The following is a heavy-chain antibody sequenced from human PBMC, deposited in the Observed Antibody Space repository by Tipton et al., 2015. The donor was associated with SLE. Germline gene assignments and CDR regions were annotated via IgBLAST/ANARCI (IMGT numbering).Heavy chain of an antibody. CDR3: AGLMVYAIAPSGWFDP. CDR2: IYTSGST. CDR1: GGSISSGDYY. J-gene: IGHJ5*02. Sequence: TLSLTCTVSGGSISSGDYYWSWIRQPAGKGLEWIGRIYTSGSTNYNPSLKSRVTISVDTSKNQFSLKLSSVTAADTAVYYCAGLMVYAIAPSGWFDPWGQGTLVTVSS. D-gene: IGHD2-8*01. V-gene: IGHV4-61*02.